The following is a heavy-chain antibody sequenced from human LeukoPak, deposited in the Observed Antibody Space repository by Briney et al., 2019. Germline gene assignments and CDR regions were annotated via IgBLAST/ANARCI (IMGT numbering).Heavy chain of an antibody. CDR1: GFTVSSNY. J-gene: IGHJ3*02. CDR2: IYSGGST. Sequence: GGSLRLSCAASGFTVSSNYMSWVRQAPGKGLEWVSVIYSGGSTYYADSVKGRFTISRDNSKNTLYLQMNSLRAEDTAVYYCASFRYLTDAFDIWGQGTMVTVSS. V-gene: IGHV3-66*01. D-gene: IGHD2-15*01. CDR3: ASFRYLTDAFDI.